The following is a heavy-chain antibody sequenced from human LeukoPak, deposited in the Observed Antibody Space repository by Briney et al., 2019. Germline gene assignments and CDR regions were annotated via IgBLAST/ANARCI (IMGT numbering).Heavy chain of an antibody. CDR3: AREAPQVFWSGYPRNYYYMDV. CDR1: GGSISSHY. D-gene: IGHD3-3*01. CDR2: IYYSGST. V-gene: IGHV4-59*11. J-gene: IGHJ6*03. Sequence: SETLSLTCTVSGGSISSHYWSWIRQPPGKGLKWIGYIYYSGSTNYNPSLKSRVTISVDTSKNQFSLKLSSVTAADTAVYYCAREAPQVFWSGYPRNYYYMDVWGKGTTVTVSS.